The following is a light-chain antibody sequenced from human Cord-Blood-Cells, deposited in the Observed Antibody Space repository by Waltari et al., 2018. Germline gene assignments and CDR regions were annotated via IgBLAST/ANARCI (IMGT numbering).Light chain of an antibody. J-gene: IGKJ4*01. V-gene: IGKV3-11*01. CDR3: QQRSNWPPNT. CDR2: DAS. Sequence: EIVLTQSPATLSLSPGERASLSFRASPSVSSYLAWYQQKLGQAPRLLIYDASNRAAGIPARFSGSGSGTDFTLTISSLEPEDFAVYYCQQRSNWPPNTFGGGTKVEIK. CDR1: PSVSSY.